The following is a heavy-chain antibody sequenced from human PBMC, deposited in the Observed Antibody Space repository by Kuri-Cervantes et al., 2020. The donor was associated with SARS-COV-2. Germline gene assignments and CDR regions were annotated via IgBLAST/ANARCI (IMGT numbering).Heavy chain of an antibody. V-gene: IGHV3-9*01. CDR3: ARTYSGSYYGYPDY. CDR1: GFTFSSYG. CDR2: ISWNSGSI. D-gene: IGHD1-26*01. Sequence: SLKISCAASGFTFSSYGMHWVRQAPGKGLEWVSGISWNSGSIGYADSVKGRFTISRDNAKNSLYLQMNSLRAEDTALYYCARTYSGSYYGYPDYWGQGTLVTVSS. J-gene: IGHJ4*02.